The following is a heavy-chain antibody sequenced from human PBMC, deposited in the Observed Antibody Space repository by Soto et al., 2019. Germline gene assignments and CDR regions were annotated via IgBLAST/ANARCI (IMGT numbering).Heavy chain of an antibody. D-gene: IGHD1-1*01. CDR3: ARGRYGDY. V-gene: IGHV1-18*01. Sequence: QVHLVQSGAEVKKPGASVKVSCKCSGYTFTSYGITWVRQAPGQGLEWMGWISAHNGNTDYAQKVQGRDTVTRDTSTSTAYMELRSLRSDDTAVYYCARGRYGDYWGQGALVTVSS. CDR1: GYTFTSYG. J-gene: IGHJ4*02. CDR2: ISAHNGNT.